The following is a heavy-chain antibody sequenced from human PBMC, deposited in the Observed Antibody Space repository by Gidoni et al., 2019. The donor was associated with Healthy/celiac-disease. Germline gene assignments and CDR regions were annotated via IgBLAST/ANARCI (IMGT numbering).Heavy chain of an antibody. D-gene: IGHD2-15*01. Sequence: QVQLVESGGGVVQPGRSLRLSCAASGFTFSSYAMHWVSQAPGKGLEWVAVISYDGSNKYYADSVKGRFTISRDNSKNTLYLQMNSLRAEDTAVYYCARKSRVVAATRASFDYWGQGTLVTVSS. CDR3: ARKSRVVAATRASFDY. CDR1: GFTFSSYA. V-gene: IGHV3-30-3*01. CDR2: ISYDGSNK. J-gene: IGHJ4*02.